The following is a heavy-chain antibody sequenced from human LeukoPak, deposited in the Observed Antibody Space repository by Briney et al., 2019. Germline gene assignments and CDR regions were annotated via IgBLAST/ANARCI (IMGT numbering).Heavy chain of an antibody. CDR2: INHSGST. J-gene: IGHJ6*03. V-gene: IGHV4-34*01. CDR3: ARGAYSGSYYVRPNYYYYMDV. CDR1: GGSFSGYY. Sequence: SETLSLTCGVYGGSFSGYYWSWIRQPPGKGLEWIGEINHSGSTNYNPSLKSRVTISVDTSKNQFSLKLSSVTAADTAVYYCARGAYSGSYYVRPNYYYYMDVWGEGTTVTVSS. D-gene: IGHD1-26*01.